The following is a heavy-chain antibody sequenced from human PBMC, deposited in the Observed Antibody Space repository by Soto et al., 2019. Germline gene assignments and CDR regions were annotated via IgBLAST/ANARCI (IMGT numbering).Heavy chain of an antibody. V-gene: IGHV4-30-4*01. Sequence: SETLSLTCTVSGGSITSTDYYWSWIRQPPGKGLEWIGYIYYSGSTYYNPSLRSRVTISVDTSKNQFSLKLISVTAADTAVYYCARNLVVPAPAAFDIWGQGTMVTVSS. D-gene: IGHD2-2*01. J-gene: IGHJ3*02. CDR3: ARNLVVPAPAAFDI. CDR1: GGSITSTDYY. CDR2: IYYSGST.